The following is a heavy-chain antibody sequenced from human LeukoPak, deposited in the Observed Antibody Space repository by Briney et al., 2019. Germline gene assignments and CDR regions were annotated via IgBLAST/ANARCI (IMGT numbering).Heavy chain of an antibody. CDR1: GFTFSSYA. CDR2: ISGSGGST. CDR3: AKDLGRSSSGRYY. J-gene: IGHJ4*02. Sequence: PGGSLRLSCAASGFTFSSYAMSWVRQAPGKGLEWVSAISGSGGSTYYADSVEGRFTISRDNSKNTLYLQMNSLRAEDTAVYYCAKDLGRSSSGRYYRGQGTLVTVSS. V-gene: IGHV3-23*01. D-gene: IGHD6-19*01.